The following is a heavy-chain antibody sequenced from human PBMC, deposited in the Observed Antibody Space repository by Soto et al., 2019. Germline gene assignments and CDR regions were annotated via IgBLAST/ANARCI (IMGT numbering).Heavy chain of an antibody. J-gene: IGHJ5*02. CDR2: ISYDGSNK. CDR1: GFTFSSYA. V-gene: IGHV3-30-3*01. CDR3: ARDPYCGGDCYSGTGAGWFDP. Sequence: QVQLVESGGGVVQPGRSLRLSCAASGFTFSSYAMHWVRQAPGKGLEWVAVISYDGSNKYYADSVKGRFTISRDNSKNTLYLQRNRLRAEDTAVYYCARDPYCGGDCYSGTGAGWFDPWGQGTLVTVSS. D-gene: IGHD2-21*02.